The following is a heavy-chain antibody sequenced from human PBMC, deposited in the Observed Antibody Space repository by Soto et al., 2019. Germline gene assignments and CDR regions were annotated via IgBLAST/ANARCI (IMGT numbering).Heavy chain of an antibody. J-gene: IGHJ6*02. CDR1: VYTFTSYC. CDR3: ARGRGRDYGGYTNYYYGMDV. Sequence: GASVKACCKASVYTFTSYCISWVRQSPGQGLEWMGWISAYNGNTNYAQKLQGRVTMTTDTSTSTAYRELRCLRSDDTAVYYCARGRGRDYGGYTNYYYGMDVWGQGTTVTVSS. D-gene: IGHD4-17*01. CDR2: ISAYNGNT. V-gene: IGHV1-18*01.